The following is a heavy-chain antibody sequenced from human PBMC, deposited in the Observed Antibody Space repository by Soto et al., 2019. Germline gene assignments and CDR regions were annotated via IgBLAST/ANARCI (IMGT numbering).Heavy chain of an antibody. CDR1: GGSFSGYY. V-gene: IGHV4-34*01. CDR3: AKFPVYLAMTLYYYYGMDV. Sequence: SETLSLTCAVYGGSFSGYYWSWIRQPPGKGLEWIGEINHSGSTNYNPSLKSRVTISVDTSKNQFSLKLSSVTAADTAVYYCAKFPVYLAMTLYYYYGMDVWGQGTTVTVSS. CDR2: INHSGST. J-gene: IGHJ6*02. D-gene: IGHD2-2*01.